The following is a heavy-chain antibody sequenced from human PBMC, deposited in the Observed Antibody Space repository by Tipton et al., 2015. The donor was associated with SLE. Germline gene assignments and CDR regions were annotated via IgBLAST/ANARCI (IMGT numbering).Heavy chain of an antibody. CDR3: ATPSTTLGGSGWH. CDR1: GASISSSSYY. J-gene: IGHJ4*02. CDR2: IYYSGST. V-gene: IGHV4-39*07. Sequence: LRLSCTVSGASISSSSYYWGWIPQPPGKGLEWIGSIYYSGSTYYNPSLKRRVTISVDTSKNHFSRNLSSVTAADTAVYYCATPSTTLGGSGWHWGQGTLVTVSS. D-gene: IGHD2-15*01.